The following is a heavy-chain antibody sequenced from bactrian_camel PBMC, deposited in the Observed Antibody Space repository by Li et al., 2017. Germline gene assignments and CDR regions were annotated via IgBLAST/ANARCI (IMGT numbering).Heavy chain of an antibody. CDR1: GHRGVC. CDR2: IISTGRST. V-gene: IGHV3S63*01. J-gene: IGHJ4*01. D-gene: IGHD6*01. CDR3: VRDREDGGLWYLGY. Sequence: HVQLVESGGGSVEVGESLRLSCAYSGHRGVCMGWFRQAPRKEREGLAGIISTGRSTFYANSVKGRFTISRDNAKNTVSLQMNILKSDDSAIYYCVRDREDGGLWYLGYWGQGTQVTVS.